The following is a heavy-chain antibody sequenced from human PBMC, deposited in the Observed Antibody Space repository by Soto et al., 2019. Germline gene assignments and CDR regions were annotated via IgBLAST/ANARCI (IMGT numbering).Heavy chain of an antibody. CDR3: GRGIDYGNYAIDY. Sequence: GSLRLSCAASGFTFDDYAMHWVRQAPGKGLEWVAVIWYDGSNMFYADSVKGRFTISRDNSKNTLFLQMNSLRGEDTAVYYCGRGIDYGNYAIDYWGQGTLVTVSS. J-gene: IGHJ4*02. CDR1: GFTFDDYA. D-gene: IGHD4-17*01. V-gene: IGHV3-33*08. CDR2: IWYDGSNM.